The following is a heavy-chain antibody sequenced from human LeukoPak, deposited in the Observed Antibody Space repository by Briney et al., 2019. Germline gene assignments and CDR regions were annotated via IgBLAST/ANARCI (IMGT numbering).Heavy chain of an antibody. CDR3: ARDNNWNYGQGEAFDI. CDR2: ISSSSSYI. CDR1: GFTFSSYS. Sequence: AGGSLRLPCAASGFTFSSYSMNWVRQAPGKGLEWVSSISSSSSYIYYADSVKGRFTISRDNAKNSLYLQMNSLRAEDTAVYYCARDNNWNYGQGEAFDIWGQGTMVTVSS. D-gene: IGHD1-7*01. J-gene: IGHJ3*02. V-gene: IGHV3-21*01.